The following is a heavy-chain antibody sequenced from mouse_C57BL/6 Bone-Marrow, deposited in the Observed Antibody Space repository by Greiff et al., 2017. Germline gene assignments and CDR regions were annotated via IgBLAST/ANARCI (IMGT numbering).Heavy chain of an antibody. Sequence: EVKVEESGEGLVKPGGSLKLSCAASGFTFSSYAMSWVRQTPEKRLEWVAYISSGGDYIYYADTVTGRFTISRDNARNTLYLQMSRLKSEDTAMYYSVTTVVNYAMDYWGQGTSVTVSS. V-gene: IGHV5S21*01. J-gene: IGHJ4*01. D-gene: IGHD1-1*01. CDR2: ISSGGDYI. CDR3: VTTVVNYAMDY. CDR1: GFTFSSYA.